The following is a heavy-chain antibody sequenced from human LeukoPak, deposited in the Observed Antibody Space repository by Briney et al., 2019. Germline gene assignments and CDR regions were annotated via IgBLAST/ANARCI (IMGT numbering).Heavy chain of an antibody. J-gene: IGHJ4*02. CDR1: GFTFSGHA. V-gene: IGHV3-23*01. CDR2: ISTSGGST. CDR3: AKDRPGEAWFDY. D-gene: IGHD7-27*01. Sequence: QPGGSLRLSCAASGFTFSGHAMSWVRQAPGKGLEWASGISTSGGSTYYGNSVKGRFATSRDNSKNMVYLQMNSLRAEDTAVYYCAKDRPGEAWFDYWGQGTLVTVSS.